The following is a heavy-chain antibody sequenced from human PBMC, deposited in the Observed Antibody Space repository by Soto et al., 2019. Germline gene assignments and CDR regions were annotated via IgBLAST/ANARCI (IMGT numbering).Heavy chain of an antibody. D-gene: IGHD6-13*01. J-gene: IGHJ4*02. CDR2: IYHSGST. CDR3: ARAAQAQPLPD. CDR1: GASISSSNW. V-gene: IGHV4-4*02. Sequence: QVQLQESGPGLVKPSGTLSLTCVVSGASISSSNWWSWVRQPPGKGLEWVGDIYHSGSTNYNPSFKSRVTISVDKSKSQCSLKLSSVTAADTAVYYCARAAQAQPLPDWGQGTLVTVSS.